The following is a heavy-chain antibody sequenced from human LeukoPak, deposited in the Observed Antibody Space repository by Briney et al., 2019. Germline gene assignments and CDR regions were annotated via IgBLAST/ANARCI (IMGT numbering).Heavy chain of an antibody. Sequence: SETLSLTCTVSGGSISSYYWSWIRQPPGKGLEWIGYIYYSGSTNYNPSLKSRVTISVDTSKNQFSLKLSSVTAADTAVYYCARAAWELPLDYRGQGTLITVSS. V-gene: IGHV4-59*01. CDR3: ARAAWELPLDY. J-gene: IGHJ4*02. CDR1: GGSISSYY. CDR2: IYYSGST. D-gene: IGHD1-26*01.